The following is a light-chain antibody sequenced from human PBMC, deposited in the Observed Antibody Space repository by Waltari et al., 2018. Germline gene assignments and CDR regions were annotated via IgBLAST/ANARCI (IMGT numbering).Light chain of an antibody. CDR3: QQYNSYSGT. CDR1: QSISRN. Sequence: DIQMTQSPYTLSASVGDRVTITRRASQSISRNLAWYQQKPGKAPKLLIYKTSSLESGVPSRFSGSGSGTEFTLTISSLQPDDFATYYCQQYNSYSGTFGQGTKVEIK. J-gene: IGKJ1*01. V-gene: IGKV1-5*03. CDR2: KTS.